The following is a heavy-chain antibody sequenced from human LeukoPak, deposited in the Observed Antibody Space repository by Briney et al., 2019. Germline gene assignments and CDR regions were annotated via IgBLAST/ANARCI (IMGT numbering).Heavy chain of an antibody. CDR2: VSDTGADT. Sequence: GGSLRLSCAASGFTFSTFAMTWVRQAPGMGLEWVSYVSDTGADTYYADSVRGRFTISRDNSNNTLYLQMNSLKTEDTAVYYCATEWVARELSADVFDIWGQGTMVTVSS. V-gene: IGHV3-23*01. CDR3: ATEWVARELSADVFDI. D-gene: IGHD1-26*01. CDR1: GFTFSTFA. J-gene: IGHJ3*02.